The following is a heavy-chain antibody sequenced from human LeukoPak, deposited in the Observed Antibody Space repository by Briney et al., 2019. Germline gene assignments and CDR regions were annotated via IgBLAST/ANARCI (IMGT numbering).Heavy chain of an antibody. Sequence: GRSLRLSCAASGFTFSSYGMHWVRQAPGKGLEGVAVISYDGSNKYYADSVKGRFTISRDNSKNTLYLQMNSLRAEDTAVYYCAKDPGGYSGYDHPIDYWGQGTLVTVSS. CDR3: AKDPGGYSGYDHPIDY. CDR1: GFTFSSYG. V-gene: IGHV3-30*18. J-gene: IGHJ4*02. CDR2: ISYDGSNK. D-gene: IGHD5-12*01.